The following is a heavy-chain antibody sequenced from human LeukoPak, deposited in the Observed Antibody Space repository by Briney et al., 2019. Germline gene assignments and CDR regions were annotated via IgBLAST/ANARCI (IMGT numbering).Heavy chain of an antibody. CDR2: INPSGGST. D-gene: IGHD3-10*01. V-gene: IGHV1-46*01. CDR1: GYTFTSYG. J-gene: IGHJ4*02. Sequence: ASVKVSCKASGYTFTSYGISWVRQAPGQGLEWMGIINPSGGSTSYAQKFQGRVTMTRDTSTSTVYMELSSLRSEDTAVYYCARAATRGASEFDYWGQGTLVTVSS. CDR3: ARAATRGASEFDY.